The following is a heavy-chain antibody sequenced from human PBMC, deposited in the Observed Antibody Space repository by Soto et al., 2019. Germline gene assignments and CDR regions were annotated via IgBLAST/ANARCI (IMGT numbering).Heavy chain of an antibody. J-gene: IGHJ4*02. Sequence: DVQLLESGGGLVQPEGSLRLSCAASGFTFSSYAMGWVRQGPGKGLEWVAVVSIGGSTHYADSVRGRFTISRHNSKNTLSLQMNSLTAKDTAGYFCATPRSAGAHFDYWRQGDVVTVSS. CDR1: GFTFSSYA. V-gene: IGHV3-23*01. D-gene: IGHD2-15*01. CDR2: VSIGGST. CDR3: ATPRSAGAHFDY.